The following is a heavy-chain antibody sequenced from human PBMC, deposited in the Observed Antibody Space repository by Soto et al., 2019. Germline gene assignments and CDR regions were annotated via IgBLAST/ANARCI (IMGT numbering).Heavy chain of an antibody. Sequence: PSETLSLTCTVSGVSISSGGFYWSWIRQHPGKGLEWIGYINYSGSTYYNPSLQSRITISEDTSKNHFSLKLSSVTAADTAVYYCASERIIMIRGVIDYWGQGTLVTVSS. CDR3: ASERIIMIRGVIDY. D-gene: IGHD3-10*01. CDR1: GVSISSGGFY. V-gene: IGHV4-31*03. J-gene: IGHJ4*02. CDR2: INYSGST.